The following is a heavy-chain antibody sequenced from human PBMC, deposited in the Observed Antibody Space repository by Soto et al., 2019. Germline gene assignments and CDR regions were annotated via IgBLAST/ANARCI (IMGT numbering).Heavy chain of an antibody. V-gene: IGHV3-33*01. Sequence: QVQLVESGGGVVQPGRSLRLSCAASGFTFSSYGMHWVRQAPGKGLEWVAVIWYDGSNKYYADSVKGRFTISRDNSKNTLYLQMNSLRAEDTAVYYCARPASSGSYTDYWGQGTLVTVSS. CDR3: ARPASSGSYTDY. CDR2: IWYDGSNK. J-gene: IGHJ4*02. CDR1: GFTFSSYG. D-gene: IGHD1-26*01.